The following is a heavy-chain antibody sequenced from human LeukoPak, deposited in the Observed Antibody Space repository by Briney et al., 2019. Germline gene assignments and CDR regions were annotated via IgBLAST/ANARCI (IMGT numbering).Heavy chain of an antibody. CDR2: MKGTGET. J-gene: IGHJ4*02. D-gene: IGHD3-16*01. V-gene: IGHV3-23*01. CDR1: GLSFSSFA. Sequence: GGSLTLSCAASGLSFSSFAMSWVRQAPARGLEWLSSMKGTGETFYADSVRGRCTLFRDGSRNTVYLQLNNLRVEDTAVYYCAGASWVSTADAVRWGQGTVVTVSS. CDR3: AGASWVSTADAVR.